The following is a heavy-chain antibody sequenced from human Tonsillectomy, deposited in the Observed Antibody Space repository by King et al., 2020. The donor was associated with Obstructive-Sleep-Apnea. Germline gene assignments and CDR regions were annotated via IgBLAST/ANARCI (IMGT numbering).Heavy chain of an antibody. CDR1: GGSFSANY. CDR2: INHSGST. D-gene: IGHD3-10*01. J-gene: IGHJ4*02. V-gene: IGHV4-34*01. Sequence: VQLQQWGAGLLKPSETLSLTCAVYGGSFSANYWSWIRQPPGKGLEWIGEINHSGSTNYNPSLKSRVTISVDTSKNQFSLKLRSVTAADTAVYYCARGRYYGSGNYSPPDCWGQGTLVTVSS. CDR3: ARGRYYGSGNYSPPDC.